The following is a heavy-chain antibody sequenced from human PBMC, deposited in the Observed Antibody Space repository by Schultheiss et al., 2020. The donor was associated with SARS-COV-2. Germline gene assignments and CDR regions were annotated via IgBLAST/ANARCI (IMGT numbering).Heavy chain of an antibody. CDR2: INHSGST. V-gene: IGHV4-34*01. Sequence: GSLRLSCAVYGGSFSGYYWSWIRQPPGKGLEWIGEINHSGSTNYNPSLKSRVTISVDTSKNQFSLKLSSVTAADTAVYYCARSNYDILTGYYFDYWGQGTLVTVSS. CDR1: GGSFSGYY. D-gene: IGHD3-9*01. J-gene: IGHJ4*02. CDR3: ARSNYDILTGYYFDY.